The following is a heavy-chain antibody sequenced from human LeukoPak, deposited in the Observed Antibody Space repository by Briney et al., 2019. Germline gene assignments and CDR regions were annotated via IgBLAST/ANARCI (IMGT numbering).Heavy chain of an antibody. CDR2: IIPILGIA. V-gene: IGHV1-69*04. Sequence: ASVKFSCKASGGTFSSYAISWVRQAPGQGLEWIGRIIPILGIANYAQKFQGRVTITADKSTSTAYMELSSLRSEDTAVYYCARDREDILTGYYHYGMDVWGQGTTVTVSS. J-gene: IGHJ6*02. CDR1: GGTFSSYA. CDR3: ARDREDILTGYYHYGMDV. D-gene: IGHD3-9*01.